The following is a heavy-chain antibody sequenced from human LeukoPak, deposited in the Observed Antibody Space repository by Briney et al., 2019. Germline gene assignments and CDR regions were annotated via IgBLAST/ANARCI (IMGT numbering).Heavy chain of an antibody. J-gene: IGHJ4*02. CDR2: ISGSGGST. D-gene: IGHD5-12*01. CDR3: AKSVVFGVATIPHFDY. V-gene: IGHV3-23*01. Sequence: GGSLRLSCAASGFTFSSYGMSWVRQAPGKGLEWVSAISGSGGSTYYADSVKGRFTISRDNSKNTLYLQMNSLRAEDTAVYYCAKSVVFGVATIPHFDYWGQGILVTVSS. CDR1: GFTFSSYG.